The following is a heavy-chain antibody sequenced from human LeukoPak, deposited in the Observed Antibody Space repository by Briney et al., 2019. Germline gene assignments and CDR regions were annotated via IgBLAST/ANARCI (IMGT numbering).Heavy chain of an antibody. V-gene: IGHV1-69*01. CDR3: ARGGYDFVYYYYGMDV. CDR2: IIPIFGTA. J-gene: IGHJ6*02. Sequence: VASVKVSCKASGGTFSSYAISWVRQAPGQGLEWMGGIIPIFGTANYAQKFQGRVTITADESTSTAYMELGSLRSEDTAVYYCARGGYDFVYYYYGMDVWGQGTTVTVSS. CDR1: GGTFSSYA. D-gene: IGHD3-3*01.